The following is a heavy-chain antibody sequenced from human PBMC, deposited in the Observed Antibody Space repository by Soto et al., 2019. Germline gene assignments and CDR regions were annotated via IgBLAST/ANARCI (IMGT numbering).Heavy chain of an antibody. D-gene: IGHD3-3*02. J-gene: IGHJ4*02. V-gene: IGHV3-30-3*01. Sequence: QVQLVESGGGVVQPGRSLRLSCAASGFTFSSYAMHWVRQAPGKGLEWVAVISYDGSNKYYADSVKGRFTISRDNSKNTLYLQMNSLRAEDTAVYYCARREAFLQGPRVDYWGQGTLVTVSS. CDR2: ISYDGSNK. CDR1: GFTFSSYA. CDR3: ARREAFLQGPRVDY.